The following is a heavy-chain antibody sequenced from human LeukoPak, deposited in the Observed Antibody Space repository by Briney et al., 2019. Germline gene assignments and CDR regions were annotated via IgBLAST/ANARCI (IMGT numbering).Heavy chain of an antibody. D-gene: IGHD6-13*01. CDR2: ISYDGSNK. CDR3: ARDLGPLIDSSSWYEDAFDI. V-gene: IGHV3-30*03. Sequence: PGRSLRLSCAPSGFTFSSYSMNWVRQAPGKGLEWVAVISYDGSNKYYADSVKGRFTISRDNSKNTLYLQMNSLRAEDTAVYYCARDLGPLIDSSSWYEDAFDIWGQGTMVTVSS. J-gene: IGHJ3*02. CDR1: GFTFSSYS.